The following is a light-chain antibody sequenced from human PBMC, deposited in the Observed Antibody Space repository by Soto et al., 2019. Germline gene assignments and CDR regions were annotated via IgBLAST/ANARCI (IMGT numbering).Light chain of an antibody. CDR2: STN. CDR1: SGSVSTSNY. CDR3: VLSLPRGVWE. V-gene: IGLV8-61*01. J-gene: IGLJ3*02. Sequence: QAVVTQEPSFSVSPGGTVTLTCGLTSGSVSTSNYPSWYQQTPGQTPRTLIYSTNFRSSGVPDRFSGSILGNKAALTITGAQADDESDYYCVLSLPRGVWEFGGGTQLTV.